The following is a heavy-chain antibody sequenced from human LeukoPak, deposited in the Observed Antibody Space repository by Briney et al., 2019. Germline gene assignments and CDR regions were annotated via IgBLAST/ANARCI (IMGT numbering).Heavy chain of an antibody. J-gene: IGHJ1*01. CDR3: ASTYYYDSSGAPMGGYFQH. D-gene: IGHD3-22*01. CDR1: GGTFSSYA. CDR2: IIPIFGTA. Sequence: GSSVKVSCKASGGTFSSYAISWVRQAPGQGLEWMGGIIPIFGTANYAQKFQGRVTITTDESTSTAYMELSSLRSEDTAVHYCASTYYYDSSGAPMGGYFQHWGQGTLVTVSS. V-gene: IGHV1-69*05.